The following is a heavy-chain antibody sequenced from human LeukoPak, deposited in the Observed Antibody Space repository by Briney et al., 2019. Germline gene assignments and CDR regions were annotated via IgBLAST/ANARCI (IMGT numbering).Heavy chain of an antibody. CDR2: ISHIGDST. D-gene: IGHD2-2*01. J-gene: IGHJ5*02. V-gene: IGHV3-23*01. CDR3: AKVPPIAVVPAA. Sequence: PGGSLRLSCAASGFTFRSYAMSWVRQAPGKGLEWVSAISHIGDSTYYGDSAKGRFTISRDNSKNTLFLQMNSLRVEDTAVYYCAKVPPIAVVPAAXGQGTXVTVSS. CDR1: GFTFRSYA.